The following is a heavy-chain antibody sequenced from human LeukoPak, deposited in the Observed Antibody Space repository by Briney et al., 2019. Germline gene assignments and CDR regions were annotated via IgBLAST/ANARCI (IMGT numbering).Heavy chain of an antibody. CDR2: IYYSGST. J-gene: IGHJ4*02. CDR3: ARLKVDYYGSGNKDY. CDR1: GGSISSYY. V-gene: IGHV4-59*12. Sequence: SETLSLTCTVSGGSISSYYWSWIRQPPGKGLEWIGYIYYSGSTNYNPSLKSRVTISVDTSKNQFSLKLGSVTAADTAVYYCARLKVDYYGSGNKDYWGQGTLVTVSS. D-gene: IGHD3-10*01.